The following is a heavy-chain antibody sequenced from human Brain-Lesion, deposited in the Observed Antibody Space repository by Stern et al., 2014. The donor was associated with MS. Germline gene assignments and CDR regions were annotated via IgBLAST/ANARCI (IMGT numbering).Heavy chain of an antibody. D-gene: IGHD5-12*01. V-gene: IGHV5-51*03. Sequence: VQLVESGAEVKKPGESLKISCEASGYLFDDYWIGWVRQMSGRGLELVAIIFPRDSNTRYSPSVQGQGTISADKSISTAYLPWSSLKPPDPPMYSCARSPATPSGYDRFDYWGQGALVTVSS. J-gene: IGHJ4*02. CDR1: GYLFDDYW. CDR3: ARSPATPSGYDRFDY. CDR2: IFPRDSNT.